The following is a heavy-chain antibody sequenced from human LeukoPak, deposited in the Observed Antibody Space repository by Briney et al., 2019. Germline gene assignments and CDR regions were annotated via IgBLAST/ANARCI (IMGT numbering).Heavy chain of an antibody. V-gene: IGHV3-7*01. D-gene: IGHD1/OR15-1a*01. Sequence: GGSLRLSCAASGFTLRSYWMNWVRQAPGKGPEWVANIKQDGSEKNYVDSVKGRFTIARDNAKNSLYLQMNRLRAEDTAVYYCARDGTTSNWVAYNWFDSWGQGTLVTVSS. CDR1: GFTLRSYW. CDR3: ARDGTTSNWVAYNWFDS. CDR2: IKQDGSEK. J-gene: IGHJ5*01.